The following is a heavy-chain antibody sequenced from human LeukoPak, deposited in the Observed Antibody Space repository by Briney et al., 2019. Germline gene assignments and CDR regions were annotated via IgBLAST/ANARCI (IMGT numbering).Heavy chain of an antibody. J-gene: IGHJ4*02. V-gene: IGHV4-39*02. CDR1: GGSISSRSYY. CDR2: IYYNGDS. D-gene: IGHD3-16*02. Sequence: NPSETLSLTCTVSGGSISSRSYYWGWLRQSPEKGLEWIVSIYYNGDSYYNPSLKSRVTIFVDTSKNQFSLKLSSVTAADTAMYYCARDLRMRTTFGGIIGDFWGQGTLVTVSS. CDR3: ARDLRMRTTFGGIIGDF.